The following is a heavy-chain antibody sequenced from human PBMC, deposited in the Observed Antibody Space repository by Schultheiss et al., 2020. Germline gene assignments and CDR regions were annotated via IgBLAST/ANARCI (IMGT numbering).Heavy chain of an antibody. CDR3: ARMDDSSGYYVFGY. J-gene: IGHJ4*02. Sequence: SETLSLTCTVSGGSISSGDYYWSWIRQPPGKGLEWIGYIYYSGSTYYNPSLKSRVTISVDTSKNQFSLKLSSVTAADTAVYYCARMDDSSGYYVFGYWGQGTLVTVSS. CDR2: IYYSGST. D-gene: IGHD3-22*01. V-gene: IGHV4-30-4*02. CDR1: GGSISSGDYY.